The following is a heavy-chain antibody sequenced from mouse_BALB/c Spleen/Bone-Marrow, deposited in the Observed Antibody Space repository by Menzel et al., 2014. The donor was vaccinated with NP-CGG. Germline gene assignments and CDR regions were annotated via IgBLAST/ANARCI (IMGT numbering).Heavy chain of an antibody. CDR2: INPYNGAT. V-gene: IGHV1-31*01. CDR1: GYSFTGYY. D-gene: IGHD1-1*01. Sequence: VQLQQSGPELVKPGASVKISCKASGYSFTGYYMHWVKQSHVKSLEWIGRINPYNGATSYNQNFKDKASLTVDKSSSTAYMELHSLTSGDSAVYYCARRNYGSSYWYFDVWGAGTTVTVSS. J-gene: IGHJ1*01. CDR3: ARRNYGSSYWYFDV.